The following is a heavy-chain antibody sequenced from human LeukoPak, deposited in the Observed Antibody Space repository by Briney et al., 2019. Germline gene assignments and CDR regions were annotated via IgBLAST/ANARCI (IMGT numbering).Heavy chain of an antibody. J-gene: IGHJ4*02. CDR1: GYSFTSNY. Sequence: ASVKVSCKASGYSFTSNYIHWVRQAPGQGLEWMGMIYPRDGSTSYAQRFQDRVTVTRDTSTSTVHMELRSLRSDDTAVYYCARVPNGYSSGWATFDYWGQGTLVTVSS. CDR3: ARVPNGYSSGWATFDY. CDR2: IYPRDGST. V-gene: IGHV1-46*01. D-gene: IGHD6-19*01.